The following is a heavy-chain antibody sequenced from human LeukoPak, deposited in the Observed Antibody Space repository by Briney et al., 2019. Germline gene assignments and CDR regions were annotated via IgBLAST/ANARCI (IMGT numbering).Heavy chain of an antibody. CDR3: AIGIAAGVNWFDP. V-gene: IGHV4-61*01. CDR2: VYNSGST. Sequence: PSETLSLTCTVSGGSVSHASYYWGWIRQPPGKGLEWIGYVYNSGSTSYNPSLKSRVTISVDTSKNQFSLKLSSVTAADTAVYYCAIGIAAGVNWFDPWGQGTLVTVSS. CDR1: GGSVSHASYY. D-gene: IGHD1-14*01. J-gene: IGHJ5*02.